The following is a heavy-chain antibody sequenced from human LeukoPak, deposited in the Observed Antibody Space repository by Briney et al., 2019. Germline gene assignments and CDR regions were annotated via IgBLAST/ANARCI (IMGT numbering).Heavy chain of an antibody. D-gene: IGHD3-9*01. CDR3: ARGLPGLRYFDWLLKQGAFDI. CDR2: INHSGST. V-gene: IGHV4-34*01. J-gene: IGHJ3*02. Sequence: PSETLSLTCAVYGGSFSGYYWSWIRQPPGKGLEWIGEINHSGSTNYNPSLKSRVTISVDTSKNQFSLKLSSVTAADTAVYYCARGLPGLRYFDWLLKQGAFDIWGQGTMVTVSS. CDR1: GGSFSGYY.